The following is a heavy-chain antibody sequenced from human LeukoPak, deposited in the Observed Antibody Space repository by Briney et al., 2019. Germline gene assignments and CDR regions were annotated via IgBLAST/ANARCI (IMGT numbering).Heavy chain of an antibody. Sequence: PSETLSLTCTVSGGSISSGGYYWSWIRQPPGKGLQWIGYIYHSGSTYYNPSLKSRVTLSVDRSKNQFSLKLSSVTAADTAVYYCARGGRTSYGGLRAFDIWGQGTMVTVSS. CDR3: ARGGRTSYGGLRAFDI. CDR1: GGSISSGGYY. D-gene: IGHD5-18*01. CDR2: IYHSGST. J-gene: IGHJ3*02. V-gene: IGHV4-30-2*01.